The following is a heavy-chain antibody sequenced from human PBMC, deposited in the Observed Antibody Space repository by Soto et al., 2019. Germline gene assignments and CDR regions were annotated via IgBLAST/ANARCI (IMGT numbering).Heavy chain of an antibody. V-gene: IGHV2-5*02. CDR3: AHYSSTSSFDY. CDR2: IYWDDDK. Sequence: GLDLEWLALIYWDDDKRYSPSLKSRLTITKDTSKNQVVLTMTNMDPEDTATYYCAHYSSTSSFDYWGQGTLVTVSS. J-gene: IGHJ4*02. D-gene: IGHD6-13*01.